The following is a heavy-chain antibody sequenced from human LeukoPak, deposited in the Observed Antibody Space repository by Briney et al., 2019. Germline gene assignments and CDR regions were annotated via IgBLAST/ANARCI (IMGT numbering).Heavy chain of an antibody. CDR1: VYTFPIYD. V-gene: IGHV1-8*01. J-gene: IGHJ4*02. D-gene: IGHD1-26*01. CDR2: MNPNSGNT. CDR3: ARGPKWSGSYYYFDF. Sequence: ASVSVSFTTSVYTFPIYDINWVRQATGQGREWMGWMNPNSGNTGYAQTFQGRVTITRNTSITTAYMELSSLRSEDTAVYFCARGPKWSGSYYYFDFWGEGTLVTVSS.